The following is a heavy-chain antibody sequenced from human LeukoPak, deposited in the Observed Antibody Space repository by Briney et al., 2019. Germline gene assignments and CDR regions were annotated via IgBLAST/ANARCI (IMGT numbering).Heavy chain of an antibody. D-gene: IGHD2-15*01. J-gene: IGHJ5*02. CDR3: ARGLGGPNWFDP. V-gene: IGHV3-64*01. Sequence: GGSLRLSCAASGFTFSSYAMHWVRQAPGKGLEYVSAISSNGGSTYYANSVKGRFTISRDNSKNTLYLQMGSLRAEDMAVYYCARGLGGPNWFDPWGQRTLVTVSS. CDR1: GFTFSSYA. CDR2: ISSNGGST.